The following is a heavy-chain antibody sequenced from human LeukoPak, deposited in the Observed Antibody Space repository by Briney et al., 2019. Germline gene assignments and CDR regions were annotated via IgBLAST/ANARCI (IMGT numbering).Heavy chain of an antibody. CDR1: GGTFSSYA. J-gene: IGHJ4*02. D-gene: IGHD3-22*01. Sequence: SVKVSCKAPGGTFSSYAISWVRQAPGQGLEWMGGIIPIFGTANYAQKFQGRVTITADESTSTAYMELSSLRSEDTAVYYCARDPPLYDSSGYYSESDYWGQGTLVTVSS. CDR3: ARDPPLYDSSGYYSESDY. V-gene: IGHV1-69*13. CDR2: IIPIFGTA.